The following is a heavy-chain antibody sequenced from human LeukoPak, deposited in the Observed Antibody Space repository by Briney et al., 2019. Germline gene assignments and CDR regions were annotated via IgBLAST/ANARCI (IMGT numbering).Heavy chain of an antibody. J-gene: IGHJ4*02. CDR2: ISNSGTT. Sequence: SETLSLTCTVSGGSISSSYWSWIRQPPGKGLEWIGCISNSGTTSYNPSLRSRTTISVDTSKNQLSLRLSSVTAADTAVYYCARGVRNIDNWGQGTLVTVSS. CDR1: GGSISSSY. CDR3: ARGVRNIDN. V-gene: IGHV4-59*01. D-gene: IGHD3-10*01.